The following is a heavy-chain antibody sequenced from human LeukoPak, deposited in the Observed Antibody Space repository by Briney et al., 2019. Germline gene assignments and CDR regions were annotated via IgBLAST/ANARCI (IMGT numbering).Heavy chain of an antibody. CDR3: ARDDLANYYFDY. CDR2: IYYSGST. D-gene: IGHD1-1*01. CDR1: GGSISSGDYY. V-gene: IGHV4-30-4*01. Sequence: PSETLSLTCTVSGGSISSGDYYWSWIRQPPGKGLEWIGYIYYSGSTYYNPSLKSRVTISVDTSKNQFSLKLSSVTAADTAVYYCARDDLANYYFDYWGQGTLVTVSS. J-gene: IGHJ4*02.